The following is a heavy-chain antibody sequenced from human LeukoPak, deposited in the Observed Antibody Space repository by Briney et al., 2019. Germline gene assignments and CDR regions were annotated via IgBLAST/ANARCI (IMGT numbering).Heavy chain of an antibody. Sequence: GGSLRLSCAASGFTFSSYAMSWVRQAPGEGLEWVSKINVSGGSTYYVDSVKGRFTISRDNSKNTLYLQMNSLRAEDTAVYYCARVAGGTTFDYWGQGALVTVSS. J-gene: IGHJ4*02. CDR3: ARVAGGTTFDY. D-gene: IGHD6-13*01. CDR1: GFTFSSYA. V-gene: IGHV3-23*01. CDR2: INVSGGST.